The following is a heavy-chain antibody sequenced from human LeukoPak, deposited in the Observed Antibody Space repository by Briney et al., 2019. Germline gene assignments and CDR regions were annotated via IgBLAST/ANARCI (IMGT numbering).Heavy chain of an antibody. CDR1: GGSISSSTYD. CDR3: ARVTPAGAWLGYFDY. Sequence: PSETLSLTCTVAGGSISSSTYDWGWIRQSPGKGLEWIGSVHYSGGSYYSPSLMSRVTISLNTSKNQFSLKLSSVTAADTAVYYCARVTPAGAWLGYFDYWGQGTLVTVSS. J-gene: IGHJ4*02. V-gene: IGHV4-39*07. CDR2: VHYSGGS. D-gene: IGHD6-19*01.